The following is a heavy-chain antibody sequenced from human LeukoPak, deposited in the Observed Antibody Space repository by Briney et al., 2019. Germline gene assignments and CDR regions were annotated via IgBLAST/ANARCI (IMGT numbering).Heavy chain of an antibody. CDR1: GGSISSYY. J-gene: IGHJ6*02. CDR3: ARDTRLRTGTASYYYYSMDV. CDR2: IYTSGST. Sequence: SETLSLTCTVSGGSISSYYWSWIRQPAGKGLEWIGRIYTSGSTNYNPSLKSRVTMSVDTSKNQFSLKLSSVTAADTAVYYCARDTRLRTGTASYYYYSMDVWGQGTTVTVSS. D-gene: IGHD1-1*01. V-gene: IGHV4-4*07.